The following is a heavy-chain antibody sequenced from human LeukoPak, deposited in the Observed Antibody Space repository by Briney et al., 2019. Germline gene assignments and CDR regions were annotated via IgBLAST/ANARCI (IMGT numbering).Heavy chain of an antibody. CDR2: ISYDGSNK. J-gene: IGHJ4*02. CDR3: ASRDPRGSGSNYILEY. CDR1: GFTFSSYA. Sequence: PGGSLRLSCAASGFTFSSYAMHWVRQAPGKGLEWVAVISYDGSNKYYADSVKGRFTISRDNSKNTLYLQMNSLRAEDTAVYYCASRDPRGSGSNYILEYWGQGTLVTVSS. D-gene: IGHD3-10*01. V-gene: IGHV3-30-3*01.